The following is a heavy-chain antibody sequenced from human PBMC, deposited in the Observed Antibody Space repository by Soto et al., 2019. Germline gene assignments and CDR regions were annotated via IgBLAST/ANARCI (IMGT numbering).Heavy chain of an antibody. D-gene: IGHD2-21*01. CDR3: TTGTAWLADYYYGMDV. Sequence: GGSLRLSCAASGFTFSNAWMSWVRQAPGKXLEWVGRIKSKTDGGTTDYAAPVKGRFTISRDDSKNTLYLQMNSLKTEDTAVYYCTTGTAWLADYYYGMDVWGQGTTVTVSS. CDR1: GFTFSNAW. V-gene: IGHV3-15*01. J-gene: IGHJ6*02. CDR2: IKSKTDGGTT.